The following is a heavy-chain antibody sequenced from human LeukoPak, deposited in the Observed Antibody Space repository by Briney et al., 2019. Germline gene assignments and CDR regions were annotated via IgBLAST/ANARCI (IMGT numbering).Heavy chain of an antibody. V-gene: IGHV3-7*01. CDR1: GFTFSTYW. CDR2: IKQDGSEK. J-gene: IGHJ4*02. D-gene: IGHD5-18*01. CDR3: ARGQRSTGMVDLFDY. Sequence: GGSLRLSCAASGFTFSTYWMSWVRQAPGKGLEWVANIKQDGSEKYYVDSVKGRFTISRDNAKNSLYLQMNSLRAEDTAVYYCARGQRSTGMVDLFDYWGQGTLVTVSS.